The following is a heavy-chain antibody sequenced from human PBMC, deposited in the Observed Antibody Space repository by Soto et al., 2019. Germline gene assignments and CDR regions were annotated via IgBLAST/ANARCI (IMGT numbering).Heavy chain of an antibody. V-gene: IGHV4-34*02. Sequence: QVQLQQWGTRLLKPSETLSLTCAVFGESFSGHYWSWIRQTPGKGLEWIGEIEHGGSTNYNPSLTSRVRMSVDTTRKQFSLRLNSVIAADPAFYYCARAPMVRGVPLDFDYWGQGPLVTVSS. CDR1: GESFSGHY. CDR3: ARAPMVRGVPLDFDY. D-gene: IGHD3-10*01. CDR2: IEHGGST. J-gene: IGHJ4*02.